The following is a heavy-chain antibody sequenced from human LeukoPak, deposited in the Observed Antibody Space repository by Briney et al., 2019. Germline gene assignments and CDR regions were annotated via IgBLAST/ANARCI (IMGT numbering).Heavy chain of an antibody. J-gene: IGHJ4*02. V-gene: IGHV3-23*01. D-gene: IGHD2-2*01. CDR2: ISGSGDTI. Sequence: GGSLRLSCAASGFNFSSYAMTWVRQAPGKGLECVSGISGSGDTIYYADSVKGRFTISRDNSKNTLYLQMNSLRAEDTALYYCAKDRSLVPAALNYWGQGTLVTVSS. CDR3: AKDRSLVPAALNY. CDR1: GFNFSSYA.